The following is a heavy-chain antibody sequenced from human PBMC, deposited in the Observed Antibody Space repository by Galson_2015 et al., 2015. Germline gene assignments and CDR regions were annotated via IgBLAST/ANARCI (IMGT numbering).Heavy chain of an antibody. CDR2: ISGSGGSK. D-gene: IGHD3-3*01. V-gene: IGHV3-23*01. Sequence: SLRLSCAASGFTFSSYGVSWVRQTPGKGPEWVSTISGSGGSKHYADSVKGRFTISRDNSKNTLFLQMSSLRAEDTAVYYCAKGFDFWSGLYYFDNWGQGTLVTAYS. CDR1: GFTFSSYG. CDR3: AKGFDFWSGLYYFDN. J-gene: IGHJ4*02.